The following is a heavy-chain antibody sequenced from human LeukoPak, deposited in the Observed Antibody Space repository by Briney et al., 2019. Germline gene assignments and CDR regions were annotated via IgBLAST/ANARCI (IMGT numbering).Heavy chain of an antibody. CDR1: GFTFSSYG. D-gene: IGHD6-6*01. CDR3: AKDLAPAIAARRGTFYP. V-gene: IGHV3-30*02. CDR2: IRYDGSNK. Sequence: PGGSLRLSCAASGFTFSSYGMHWVRQAPGKGLEWVAFIRYDGSNKYYADSVKGRFTISRDNSKNTLYLQMNSLRAEDTAVYYCAKDLAPAIAARRGTFYPWGQGTLVTVSS. J-gene: IGHJ5*02.